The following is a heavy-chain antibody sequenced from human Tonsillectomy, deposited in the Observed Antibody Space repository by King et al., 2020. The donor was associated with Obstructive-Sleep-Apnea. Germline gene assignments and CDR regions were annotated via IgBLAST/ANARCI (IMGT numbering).Heavy chain of an antibody. CDR2: ISPNSGAT. V-gene: IGHV1-2*02. CDR1: GYTFTGYY. CDR3: ARDMSAYDSTAPAY. J-gene: IGHJ4*02. Sequence: QLVQSGAEVKKPGASVKVSCKASGYTFTGYYIHWVRQAPVQGLEWMGWISPNSGATKYAQKFQDRVTMTRDTSISTAYLDLSRLRSDDTAIYYCARDMSAYDSTAPAYWGQGTLVTVSS. D-gene: IGHD3-10*01.